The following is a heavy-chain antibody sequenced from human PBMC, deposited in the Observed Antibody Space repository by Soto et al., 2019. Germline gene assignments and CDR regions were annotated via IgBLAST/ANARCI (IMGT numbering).Heavy chain of an antibody. V-gene: IGHV4-59*08. J-gene: IGHJ3*02. CDR3: ARPYYDILTGYYFDAFDI. D-gene: IGHD3-9*01. CDR1: GGSISSYY. CDR2: IYYSGST. Sequence: SETLSLTCTVSGGSISSYYWSWIRQPPGKGLEWIGYIYYSGSTNYNPSLKSRVTISVDTSKNQFSLKLSSVTAADTAVYYCARPYYDILTGYYFDAFDIWGQGTMVIVS.